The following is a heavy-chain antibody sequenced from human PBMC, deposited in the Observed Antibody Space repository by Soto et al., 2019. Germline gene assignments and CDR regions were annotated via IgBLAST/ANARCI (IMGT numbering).Heavy chain of an antibody. J-gene: IGHJ5*02. CDR3: ARAVRFLEWLGWFDP. CDR2: IYYSGST. V-gene: IGHV4-59*01. Sequence: SETLSLTCTVSGGSISSYYWSWIRQPPGKGLEWIGYIYYSGSTNYNPSPKSRVTISVDTSKNQFSLKLSSVTAADTAVYYCARAVRFLEWLGWFDPWGQGTLVTVSS. CDR1: GGSISSYY. D-gene: IGHD3-3*01.